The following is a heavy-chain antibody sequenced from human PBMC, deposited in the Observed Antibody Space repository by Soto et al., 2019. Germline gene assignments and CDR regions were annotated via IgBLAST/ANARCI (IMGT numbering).Heavy chain of an antibody. J-gene: IGHJ4*02. Sequence: SETLSLTCTVSGGSISSGGYYWSWIRQHPGKGLEWIGYIYYSGSTYYNPSLKSRVTISVDTSKNQFSLKLSSLRSEDTAVYYCASMKSGSYSVYWGQGTLVTVSS. D-gene: IGHD1-26*01. CDR1: GGSISSGGYY. CDR3: ASMKSGSYSVY. V-gene: IGHV4-31*03. CDR2: IYYSGST.